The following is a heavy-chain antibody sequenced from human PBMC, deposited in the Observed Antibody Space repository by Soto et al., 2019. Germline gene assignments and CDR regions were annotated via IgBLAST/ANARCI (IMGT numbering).Heavy chain of an antibody. D-gene: IGHD5-12*01. J-gene: IGHJ5*02. CDR3: ARGRDGYNWFET. V-gene: IGHV4-59*01. CDR2: IYYSGST. CDR1: GGANSGYG. Sequence: XGTLGLKCTVCGGANSGYGWSLMRQPPGKGLEWIGYIYYSGSTNYNPSLKRRVTISVDTSKNQFSLKLSSVTAADTAVYYRARGRDGYNWFETWGQGTLVTVSS.